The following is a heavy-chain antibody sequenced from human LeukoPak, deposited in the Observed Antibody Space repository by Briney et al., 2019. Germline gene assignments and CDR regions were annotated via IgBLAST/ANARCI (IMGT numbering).Heavy chain of an antibody. D-gene: IGHD3-10*01. V-gene: IGHV3-23*01. CDR1: GFTFGNFT. J-gene: IGHJ6*02. CDR3: AKAGFYYGSGNMSPLGIGYFTMDV. Sequence: GGSLRLSCAASGFTFGNFTMSWVRQAPGRSLEWVSAIRGTDTNTYYADSVRGRFTISRDNSNNTLFLQMNGLRAEDTAVYYCAKAGFYYGSGNMSPLGIGYFTMDVWGQGTTVTVSS. CDR2: IRGTDTNT.